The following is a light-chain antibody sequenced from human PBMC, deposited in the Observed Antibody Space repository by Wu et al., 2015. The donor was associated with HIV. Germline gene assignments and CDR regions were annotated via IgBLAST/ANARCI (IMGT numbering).Light chain of an antibody. J-gene: IGKJ1*01. CDR1: QSIGRN. V-gene: IGKV3-15*01. CDR3: QLSNNWPWT. Sequence: EIVMTQSPATLSVSPGERATLSCRASQSIGRNLAWYQQKPGQAPRLLIYGASIRATGIPATLIGSGSGTEFTLTISSLQSEDFAVYYCQLSNNWPWTFGQGTKVEIK. CDR2: GAS.